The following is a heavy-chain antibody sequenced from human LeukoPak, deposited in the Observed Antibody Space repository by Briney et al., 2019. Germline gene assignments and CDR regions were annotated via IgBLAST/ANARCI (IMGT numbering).Heavy chain of an antibody. D-gene: IGHD3-10*01. CDR1: GASLSSSNW. CDR2: INHSGST. CDR3: ARGRRIRITMVRGTYYFDY. V-gene: IGHV4-4*02. J-gene: IGHJ4*02. Sequence: SGTLSLTCAVSGASLSSSNWLSWIRQPPGKGLEWIGEINHSGSTNYNPSLKSRVTISVDTSKNQFSLKLSSVTAADTAVYYCARGRRIRITMVRGTYYFDYWGQGTLVTVSS.